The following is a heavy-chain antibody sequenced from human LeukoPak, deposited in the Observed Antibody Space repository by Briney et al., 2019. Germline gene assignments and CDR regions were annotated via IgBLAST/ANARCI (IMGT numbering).Heavy chain of an antibody. CDR2: ISYSGST. Sequence: SETLSLTCTVSGGSISSSSYYWGWIRQPPGKGLEWIGSISYSGSTYYNPSLKGRVTLFVDTPKNQFSLKLSSVTAAETAVYYCARLTSSSSGSSFDYWGQGTLVTVSS. V-gene: IGHV4-39*01. D-gene: IGHD6-13*01. CDR3: ARLTSSSSGSSFDY. CDR1: GGSISSSSYY. J-gene: IGHJ4*02.